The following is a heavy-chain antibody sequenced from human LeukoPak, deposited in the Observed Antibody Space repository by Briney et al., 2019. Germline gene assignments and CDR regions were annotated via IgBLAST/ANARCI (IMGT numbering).Heavy chain of an antibody. CDR1: GGTFSSYA. CDR3: ARWTTTYLDY. CDR2: IIPIFGTA. V-gene: IGHV1-69*05. D-gene: IGHD3/OR15-3a*01. J-gene: IGHJ4*02. Sequence: SVKVSCKASGGTFSSYAISWVRQAPGQGLEWMGGIIPIFGTANYAQKFQGRVTMTRDTSTSTVYMELSSLRSEDTAVYYCARWTTTYLDYWGQGTLVTVSS.